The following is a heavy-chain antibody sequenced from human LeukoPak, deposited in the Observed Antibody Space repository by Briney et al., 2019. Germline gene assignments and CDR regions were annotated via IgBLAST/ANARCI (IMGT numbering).Heavy chain of an antibody. J-gene: IGHJ4*02. CDR1: GFTFSNAW. CDR3: ASVFREGGCYRY. V-gene: IGHV3-15*01. Sequence: GGSLRLSCAASGFTFSNAWMSWVRQAPGKGLEWVGRIKSKNDGGTTDYAAPVKGRFTISRDDSKNTLYLQMNSLKIEDTAVYYCASVFREGGCYRYWGQGTLVTVSS. CDR2: IKSKNDGGTT. D-gene: IGHD2-15*01.